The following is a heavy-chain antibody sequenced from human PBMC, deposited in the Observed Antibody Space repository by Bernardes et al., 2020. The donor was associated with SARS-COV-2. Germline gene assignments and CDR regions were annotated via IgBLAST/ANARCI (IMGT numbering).Heavy chain of an antibody. CDR3: ARDKGDTYPYDAFDI. CDR2: INWNGSPT. Sequence: GGSLRLSCAASGFAFDDYAMSWVRQAPGKGLEWVSGINWNGSPTRYGDSVKGRFSIYRDNAENSLYLQIDSLRAEDTAMYHCARDKGDTYPYDAFDIWGQGTMVTVSS. CDR1: GFAFDDYA. D-gene: IGHD3-16*01. J-gene: IGHJ3*02. V-gene: IGHV3-20*01.